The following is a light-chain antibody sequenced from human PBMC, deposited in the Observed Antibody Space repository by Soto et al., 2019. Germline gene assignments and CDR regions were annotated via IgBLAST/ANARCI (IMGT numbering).Light chain of an antibody. Sequence: DIQLTQSPSFLSASVGDRVTITCRASQGMAASLAWYQQKPGNPPSLLIYADSTLQSGVPSRFSGSGSGTRGTLTISSLEPEDFATYYCQQTRTYPRTFGGGTKVEMK. V-gene: IGKV1-9*01. CDR2: ADS. J-gene: IGKJ4*01. CDR3: QQTRTYPRT. CDR1: QGMAAS.